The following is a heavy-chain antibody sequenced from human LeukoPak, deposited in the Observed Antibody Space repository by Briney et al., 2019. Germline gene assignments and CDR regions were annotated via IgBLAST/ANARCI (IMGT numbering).Heavy chain of an antibody. CDR1: GFTFGDYA. V-gene: IGHV3-49*04. Sequence: GRSLRLSCTASGFTFGDYAMSWVRQAPGKGLEWVGFIRSKAYGATTEYAASVKGRFTISRDDSKRIAYLQLNSLKTEDTAVYYCTREKVNTEGFWGQGNLGNGSS. J-gene: IGHJ4*01. CDR3: TREKVNTEGF. D-gene: IGHD3-22*01. CDR2: IRSKAYGATT.